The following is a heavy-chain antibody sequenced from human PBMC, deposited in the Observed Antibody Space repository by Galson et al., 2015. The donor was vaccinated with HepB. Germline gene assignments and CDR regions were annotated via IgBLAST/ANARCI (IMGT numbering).Heavy chain of an antibody. V-gene: IGHV1-3*01. CDR1: GYTFTSYA. Sequence: SVKVSCKASGYTFTSYAMHWVRQAPGQRLEWMGWINAGNGNTKYSQKFQGRVTITRDTSASTAYMELRSLRSDDTAVYYCARDDPAVAGIGPASDYWGQGTLVTVSS. CDR2: INAGNGNT. J-gene: IGHJ4*02. CDR3: ARDDPAVAGIGPASDY. D-gene: IGHD6-19*01.